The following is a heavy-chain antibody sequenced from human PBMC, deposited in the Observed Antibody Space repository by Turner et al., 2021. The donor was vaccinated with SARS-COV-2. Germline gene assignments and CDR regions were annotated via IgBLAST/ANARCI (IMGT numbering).Heavy chain of an antibody. CDR2: SNSDGSST. Sequence: EVQLVESGGGLVQPGGSLTLSCAASGFTCSRYWMHWVRQAPGKGLVCVSRSNSDGSSTSYADSVKGRFTISRDNAKNTLYLQMNSLRAEDTAVYYGARVGIAAAGSTFYYYYYGMDVWGQGTTVTVSS. CDR1: GFTCSRYW. J-gene: IGHJ6*02. D-gene: IGHD6-13*01. CDR3: ARVGIAAAGSTFYYYYYGMDV. V-gene: IGHV3-74*01.